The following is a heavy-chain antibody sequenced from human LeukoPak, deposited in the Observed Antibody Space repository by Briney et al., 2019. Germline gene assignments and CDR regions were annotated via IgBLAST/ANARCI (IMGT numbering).Heavy chain of an antibody. D-gene: IGHD6-19*01. CDR1: GGSISSSSYY. V-gene: IGHV4-39*07. CDR2: IYYSGST. J-gene: IGHJ4*02. Sequence: SETLSLTCTVSGGSISSSSYYWGWIRQPPGKGLEWIGSIYYSGSTYYNPSLKSRVTMSVDTSKNQVSLNLSSVTAADTAVYYCARESSIEVRCLDYWGQGTLVTVSS. CDR3: ARESSIEVRCLDY.